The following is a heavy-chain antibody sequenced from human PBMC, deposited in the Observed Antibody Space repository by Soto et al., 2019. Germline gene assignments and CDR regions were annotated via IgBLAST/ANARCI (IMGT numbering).Heavy chain of an antibody. Sequence: SESLSLTSAVYGGSFCGYYLSWFRQPPGKGLEWIGEINHSGSTNYNPSLKSRVTISVDTSKNQFSLKLSSVTAADTAVYYCARVGRVCSSTSSESPQGYYYYMDVWGKGTTVTVSS. CDR1: GGSFCGYY. CDR2: INHSGST. D-gene: IGHD2-2*01. CDR3: ARVGRVCSSTSSESPQGYYYYMDV. J-gene: IGHJ6*03. V-gene: IGHV4-34*01.